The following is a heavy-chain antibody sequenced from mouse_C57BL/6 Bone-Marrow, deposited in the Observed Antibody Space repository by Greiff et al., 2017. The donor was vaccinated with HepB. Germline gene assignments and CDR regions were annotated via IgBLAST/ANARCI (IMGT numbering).Heavy chain of an antibody. CDR2: IDPENGDT. CDR3: TTLITTGVATDYAMDY. D-gene: IGHD1-1*01. Sequence: VQLQQSGAELVRPGASVKLSCTASGFNIKDDYMHWVKQRPEQGLEWIGWIDPENGDTEYASKFQGKATITADTSSNTAYLQLSSLTSEDTAVYYCTTLITTGVATDYAMDYWGQGTSVTVSS. CDR1: GFNIKDDY. V-gene: IGHV14-4*01. J-gene: IGHJ4*01.